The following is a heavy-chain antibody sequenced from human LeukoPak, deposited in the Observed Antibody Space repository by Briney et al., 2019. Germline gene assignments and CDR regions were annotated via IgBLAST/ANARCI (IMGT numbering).Heavy chain of an antibody. CDR1: GFRFGRDW. D-gene: IGHD2-2*01. Sequence: GGSLRLSCVASGFRFGRDWISWVRQAPGKGLEWVACVKQDGTEKNYVVSVWGRFTVSVDNGKNSLYLQMNSLRAEDSAKYYCATLDSTKSVLWGRGTAVIVSS. CDR2: VKQDGTEK. J-gene: IGHJ1*01. CDR3: ATLDSTKSVL. V-gene: IGHV3-7*01.